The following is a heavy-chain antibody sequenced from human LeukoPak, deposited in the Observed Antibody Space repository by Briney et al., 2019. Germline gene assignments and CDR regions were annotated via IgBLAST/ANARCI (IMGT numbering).Heavy chain of an antibody. D-gene: IGHD6-13*01. Sequence: GGSLRLSCAASGFTFSSYSMNWVRQAPGKGLEWVSSISSSSSYIYYADSVKGRFTISRDNAKNSLYLQMSSLRAEDTAVYYCARGAYSSSGNFDYWGQGTLVTVSS. J-gene: IGHJ4*02. CDR2: ISSSSSYI. V-gene: IGHV3-21*01. CDR1: GFTFSSYS. CDR3: ARGAYSSSGNFDY.